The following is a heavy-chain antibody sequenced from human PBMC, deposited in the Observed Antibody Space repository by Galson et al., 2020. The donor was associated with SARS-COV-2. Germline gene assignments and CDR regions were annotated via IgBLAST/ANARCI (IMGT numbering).Heavy chain of an antibody. CDR3: ARAVDTAMVWGWFDP. CDR1: GGSISSYY. Sequence: SETLSLTCTVSGGSISSYYWSWIRQTPGKGLEWIGYIYYSGSTNYNPSLKSRVTISVDTSKNQFSLKLSSVTAADTAVYYCARAVDTAMVWGWFDPWGQGTLVTVSS. J-gene: IGHJ5*02. V-gene: IGHV4-59*01. D-gene: IGHD5-18*01. CDR2: IYYSGST.